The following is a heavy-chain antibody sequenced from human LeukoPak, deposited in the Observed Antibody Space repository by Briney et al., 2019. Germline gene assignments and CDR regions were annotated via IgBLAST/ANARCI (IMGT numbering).Heavy chain of an antibody. V-gene: IGHV1-2*02. D-gene: IGHD4-17*01. CDR2: INPNSGDT. Sequence: GASVKVSCKASGYTFTGYYMHWVRQAPGQGLEWMGWINPNSGDTNYAQNFQGGVTMTLDTSISTAYMELSRLRSDDTAVYYCARDYGDYPFDYWGQGTLSPSPQ. J-gene: IGHJ4*02. CDR3: ARDYGDYPFDY. CDR1: GYTFTGYY.